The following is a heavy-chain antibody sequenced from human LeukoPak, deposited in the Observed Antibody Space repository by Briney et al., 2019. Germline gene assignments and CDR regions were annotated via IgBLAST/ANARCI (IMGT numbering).Heavy chain of an antibody. J-gene: IGHJ6*03. CDR1: GGSISSYY. CDR3: ARAPETTVIPLGYYYYMDV. CDR2: IYYSGST. V-gene: IGHV4-59*01. Sequence: SETLSLTCTVSGGSISSYYWSWVRQPSGKGLEWIGYIYYSGSTNYNPSLKSRVTISVDTSKNQFSLKLSSVTAADTAVYYCARAPETTVIPLGYYYYMDVWGKGTTVTVSS. D-gene: IGHD4-11*01.